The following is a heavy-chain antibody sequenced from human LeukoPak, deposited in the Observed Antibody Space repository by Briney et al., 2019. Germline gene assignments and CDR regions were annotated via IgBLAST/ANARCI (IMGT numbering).Heavy chain of an antibody. J-gene: IGHJ5*02. CDR1: GYTFTSYD. CDR2: MNPNSGNT. Sequence: GASVKVSCKASGYTFTSYDINWVRQATGQGLEWMGWMNPNSGNTGYAQKFQARVTITRNTSLSTAYMELSSLRSEDTAVYYCARVLWFGDENWFDPWGQGTLVTVSS. CDR3: ARVLWFGDENWFDP. D-gene: IGHD3-10*01. V-gene: IGHV1-8*03.